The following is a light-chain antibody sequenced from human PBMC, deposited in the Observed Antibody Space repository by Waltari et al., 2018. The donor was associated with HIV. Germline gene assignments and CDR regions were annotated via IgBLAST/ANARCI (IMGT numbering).Light chain of an antibody. V-gene: IGLV2-14*03. CDR1: SGDVGVYNY. CDR2: DVS. Sequence: QSPLTQPASVAGSPGQSPTIPCTGTSGDVGVYNYVSWYQRHPGKAPKPIIYDVSNRPSGVSNRFSGSKSGNRASLTISGLQAEDEADYYCSSYTSSSTRVFGGGTTVTVL. CDR3: SSYTSSSTRV. J-gene: IGLJ3*02.